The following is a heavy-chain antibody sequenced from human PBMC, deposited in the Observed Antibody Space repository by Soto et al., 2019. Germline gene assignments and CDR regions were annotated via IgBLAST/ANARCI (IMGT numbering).Heavy chain of an antibody. V-gene: IGHV3-30*18. CDR2: ISYDGYLK. CDR1: GFTFSTYG. Sequence: GGSLRLSCAASGFTFSTYGMQWVRQAPGKGLEWVAVISYDGYLKYYVDAVKGRFTVARDNSKNTLFLEMNSLRVEDMAVYFCAKDFKVSGSHYGTLNYYYGMDVWGQGTTVTVSS. CDR3: AKDFKVSGSHYGTLNYYYGMDV. D-gene: IGHD3-10*01. J-gene: IGHJ6*02.